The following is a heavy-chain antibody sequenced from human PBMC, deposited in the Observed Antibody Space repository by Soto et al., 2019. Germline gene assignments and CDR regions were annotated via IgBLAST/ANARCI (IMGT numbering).Heavy chain of an antibody. D-gene: IGHD6-19*01. J-gene: IGHJ5*02. CDR3: ATAPSHVAIAVAGYNWFDP. V-gene: IGHV1-24*01. CDR1: GYTLTELS. CDR2: FDPEDGET. Sequence: ATAKVCCKVSGYTLTELSMHWVRHAPGKGLEWMGGFDPEDGETIYAQKFQGRVTMTEDTSTDTAYMELSSLRSEDTAVYYCATAPSHVAIAVAGYNWFDPWGQGTLVTVSS.